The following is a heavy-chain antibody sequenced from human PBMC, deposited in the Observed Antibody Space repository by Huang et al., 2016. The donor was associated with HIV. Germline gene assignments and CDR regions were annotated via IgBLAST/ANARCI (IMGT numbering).Heavy chain of an antibody. CDR1: GGTFSSYA. D-gene: IGHD6-19*01. CDR2: IIPSLATT. J-gene: IGHJ3*01. Sequence: QVRLVQSGAEVKKPGSSVKVSCKASGGTFSSYAISWVRQAPGQGLEWMGGIIPSLATTNYAQRFQGRVTITADDSTSAVYMEVSGLRSEDTAVYYCAKDLSYSSGWYTDAFDVWGQGTMVLVSS. V-gene: IGHV1-69*13. CDR3: AKDLSYSSGWYTDAFDV.